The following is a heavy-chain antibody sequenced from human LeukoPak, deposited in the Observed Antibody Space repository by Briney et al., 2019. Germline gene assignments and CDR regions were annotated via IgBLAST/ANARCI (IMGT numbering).Heavy chain of an antibody. J-gene: IGHJ4*02. Sequence: PGGSLRLSCAASGFTFSSYSMNWVRQAPGKGLEWVSSISSSSSYIYYADSVKGRFTISRDNAKNSLYLQMNSPRAEDTAVYYCARALDSSSSRYQAFEEWGQGTLVTVSS. CDR2: ISSSSSYI. V-gene: IGHV3-21*01. CDR1: GFTFSSYS. D-gene: IGHD2-2*01. CDR3: ARALDSSSSRYQAFEE.